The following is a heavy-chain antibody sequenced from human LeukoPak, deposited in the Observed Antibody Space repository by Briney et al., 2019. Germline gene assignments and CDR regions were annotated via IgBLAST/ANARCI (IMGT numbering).Heavy chain of an antibody. CDR1: GYTFTGYY. D-gene: IGHD3-10*01. V-gene: IGHV1-2*02. Sequence: ASVKVSCKASGYTFTGYYMHWVRQAPGQGLEWMGWINPNSGGTNYAQKFQGRVTMTRDTSISTAYMELSRLRSDDTAVYYCARVRTMVRGVIIALDYWGQGTLVTVSS. CDR2: INPNSGGT. CDR3: ARVRTMVRGVIIALDY. J-gene: IGHJ4*02.